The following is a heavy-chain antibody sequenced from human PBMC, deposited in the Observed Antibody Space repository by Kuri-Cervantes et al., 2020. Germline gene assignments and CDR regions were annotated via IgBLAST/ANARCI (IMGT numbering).Heavy chain of an antibody. CDR2: IKHDGSEK. CDR3: ARDFSSPYQPTFRGMDV. Sequence: GESLKISCTASGFTFSSFWMHWVRQAPGKGLEWVANIKHDGSEKYYVDSVKGRFTISRDNAKKSLSLQMNSLRVEDTAVYYCARDFSSPYQPTFRGMDVWGRGTTVTVSS. V-gene: IGHV3-7*01. D-gene: IGHD2-2*01. J-gene: IGHJ6*03. CDR1: GFTFSSFW.